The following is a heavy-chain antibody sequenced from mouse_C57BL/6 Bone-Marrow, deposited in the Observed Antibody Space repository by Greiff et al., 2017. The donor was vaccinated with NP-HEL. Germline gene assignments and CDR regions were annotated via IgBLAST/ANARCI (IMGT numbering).Heavy chain of an antibody. D-gene: IGHD1-1*02. CDR3: ARCGYYLDY. Sequence: EVMLVESGPELVKPGASVKISCKASGYSFTGYYMNWVKQSPEKSLEWIGEINPSTGGTTYNQKFKDKATLTVDKSSSTAYMQLKSLTSEDSAVYYCARCGYYLDYWGQGTTLTVSS. CDR1: GYSFTGYY. CDR2: INPSTGGT. J-gene: IGHJ2*01. V-gene: IGHV1-42*01.